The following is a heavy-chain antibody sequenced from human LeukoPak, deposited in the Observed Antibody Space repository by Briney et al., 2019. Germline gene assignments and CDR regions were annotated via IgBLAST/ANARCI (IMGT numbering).Heavy chain of an antibody. J-gene: IGHJ4*02. V-gene: IGHV3-23*01. CDR2: ISGSGDNA. CDR3: AKSDCSGPTCYSGLDS. Sequence: GGSLRLSCEASGFSFRTYTMSWVRLAPGKGLEGVSSISGSGDNAVYADSEKGRFALSRYNSKNTLLLQMNSLRADDAAIYFCAKSDCSGPTCYSGLDSWGQGTLVTVSS. CDR1: GFSFRTYT. D-gene: IGHD2-15*01.